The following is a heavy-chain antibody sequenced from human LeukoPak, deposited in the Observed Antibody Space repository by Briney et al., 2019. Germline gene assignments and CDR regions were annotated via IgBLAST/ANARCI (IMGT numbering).Heavy chain of an antibody. D-gene: IGHD6-6*01. V-gene: IGHV3-30-3*01. Sequence: GGSLRLSCAASGFTFSSYAMHWVRQAPGKGLEWVAVISYDGSNKYYADSVKGRFTISRDNSKNTLYLQMNSLGDEDMAVYCCDPHDSSSHFWGQGTLVTVSS. J-gene: IGHJ4*02. CDR3: DPHDSSSHF. CDR2: ISYDGSNK. CDR1: GFTFSSYA.